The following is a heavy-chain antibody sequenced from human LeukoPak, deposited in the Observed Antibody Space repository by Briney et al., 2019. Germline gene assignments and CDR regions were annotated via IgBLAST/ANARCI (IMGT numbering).Heavy chain of an antibody. Sequence: GGSLRLSCAASGFIFSSSAMTWVRQAPGKGLEWVSAISGSGTNTYYAESVKGRFTISRDNSKNTLYVQLNSLGTEDTAAYYCAKGSYYDSSGSFYFDYWGQGTLVTVSS. CDR2: ISGSGTNT. J-gene: IGHJ4*02. CDR3: AKGSYYDSSGSFYFDY. D-gene: IGHD3-22*01. V-gene: IGHV3-23*01. CDR1: GFIFSSSA.